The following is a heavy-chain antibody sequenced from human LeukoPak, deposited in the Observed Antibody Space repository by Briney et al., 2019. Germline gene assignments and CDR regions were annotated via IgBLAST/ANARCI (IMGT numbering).Heavy chain of an antibody. CDR3: AREGGIAAAGR. Sequence: SVSLSCKASGYTFTGYYMHWVPQAPGQGLEGMGIFNPSGGSTTYAQTFQSRVNMTKETSTSTVYMELSSLGCEYTAVYYCAREGGIAAAGRWGEGTLVTVSS. CDR2: FNPSGGST. CDR1: GYTFTGYY. J-gene: IGHJ4*02. V-gene: IGHV1-46*01. D-gene: IGHD6-13*01.